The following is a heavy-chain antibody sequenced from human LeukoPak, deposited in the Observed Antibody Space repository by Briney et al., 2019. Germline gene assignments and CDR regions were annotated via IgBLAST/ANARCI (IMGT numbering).Heavy chain of an antibody. CDR1: EFTFSSYP. Sequence: QPGVSLTLNCSAYEFTFSSYPRIWLPQAPGQGLEGVSTLNGGGGSTYYAVYVRGRFTISRDNSKDTLYLQMNSLRVEDTAVYCSASKKFLDYWGQGTLVTVSS. V-gene: IGHV3-23*01. CDR3: ASKKFLDY. J-gene: IGHJ4*02. CDR2: LNGGGGST.